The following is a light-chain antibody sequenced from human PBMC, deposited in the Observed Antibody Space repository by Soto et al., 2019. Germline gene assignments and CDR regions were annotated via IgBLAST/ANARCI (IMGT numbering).Light chain of an antibody. CDR1: QSILYSSNNKNY. Sequence: ENVLTPSPDSLAVSLGACTTINCKSSQSILYSSNNKNYLAWYQQNAGEPPKLLIYWASTLESGVPDRFSGSGSGTDFTLTISSLQAEDVAVYLCQQYYSSPTSTFGQGTKVDIK. CDR3: QQYYSSPTST. CDR2: WAS. V-gene: IGKV4-1*01. J-gene: IGKJ1*01.